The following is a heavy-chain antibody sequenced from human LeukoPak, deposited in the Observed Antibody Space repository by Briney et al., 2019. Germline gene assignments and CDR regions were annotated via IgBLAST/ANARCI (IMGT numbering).Heavy chain of an antibody. Sequence: GSLRLSCAASGFTFSSYGMSWVRQAPGKGLEWVSAISGSGDNTWYADSVKGRFTISRDNSKKTLDLQMHSLRAEDTAVYYCAKASVWTMVRVVSYFDEWGQGIQVTVSS. CDR2: ISGSGDNT. CDR3: AKASVWTMVRVVSYFDE. D-gene: IGHD3-10*01. CDR1: GFTFSSYG. V-gene: IGHV3-23*01. J-gene: IGHJ4*02.